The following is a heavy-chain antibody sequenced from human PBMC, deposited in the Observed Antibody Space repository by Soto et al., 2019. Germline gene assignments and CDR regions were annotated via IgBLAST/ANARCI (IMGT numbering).Heavy chain of an antibody. D-gene: IGHD3-16*02. V-gene: IGHV3-11*01. CDR2: ISSSGSTI. CDR1: GFTFSDYY. CDR3: ARDTPQLYIWGSYRYSGAFDI. Sequence: QVQLVESGGGLVKPGGSLRLSCAASGFTFSDYYMSWIRQAPGKGLEWVSYISSSGSTIYYADSVKGRFTISRDNAKNSLYLQMNSLRAEDTAVYYCARDTPQLYIWGSYRYSGAFDIWGQGTMVTVSS. J-gene: IGHJ3*02.